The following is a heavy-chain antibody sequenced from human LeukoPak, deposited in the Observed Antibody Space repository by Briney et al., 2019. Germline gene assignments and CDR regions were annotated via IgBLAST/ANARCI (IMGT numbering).Heavy chain of an antibody. CDR1: GGSISSGLYS. CDR3: ALGYSGTRGGSDAFDI. CDR2: IYHTGST. Sequence: SETLSLTCDVSGGSISSGLYSWSWIRQPLGKGLEWIGYIYHTGSTYYNPSLKSRVTISVDTSKNQFSLRLSSVTAADTAVYYCALGYSGTRGGSDAFDIWGQGTMVTVSS. V-gene: IGHV4-30-2*01. J-gene: IGHJ3*02. D-gene: IGHD1-26*01.